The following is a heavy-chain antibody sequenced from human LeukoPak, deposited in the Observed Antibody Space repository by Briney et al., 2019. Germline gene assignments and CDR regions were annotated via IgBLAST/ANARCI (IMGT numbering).Heavy chain of an antibody. CDR3: ARGIAAVVSIRPYYYFDI. V-gene: IGHV3-53*01. J-gene: IGHJ4*02. Sequence: GGSLRLPCRVSGFAVSSYYMSGVREAPGKGLEWVSMIYTTGTTYYADSVKGRFTISRDNSKNPLYLKLTSLRAQDTAVYYCARGIAAVVSIRPYYYFDIWGQGALVTVSS. D-gene: IGHD6-13*01. CDR1: GFAVSSYY. CDR2: IYTTGTT.